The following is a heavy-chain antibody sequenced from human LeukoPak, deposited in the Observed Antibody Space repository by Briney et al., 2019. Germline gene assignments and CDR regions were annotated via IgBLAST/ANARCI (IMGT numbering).Heavy chain of an antibody. J-gene: IGHJ3*02. CDR3: AGAAPYDAFDI. V-gene: IGHV3-53*01. CDR1: GFTVSSNY. D-gene: IGHD3-3*01. Sequence: PGGSLRLSCAASGFTVSSNYMSWVRQAPGKGLEWVSVIYSGGSTYYADSVKGRFTISRDNSKNTLYLQMNSLRAEDTAVYYCAGAAPYDAFDIWGQGTMVTVSS. CDR2: IYSGGST.